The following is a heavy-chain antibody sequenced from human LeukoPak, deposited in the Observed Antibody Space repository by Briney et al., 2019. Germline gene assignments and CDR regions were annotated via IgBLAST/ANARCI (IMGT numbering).Heavy chain of an antibody. Sequence: SETLSLTCNVSGGSMRISHYYWGWIRQPPGKGLEWIGSIYHSGSTYYNPSLKSRVTISVDTSKNQFSLKLSSVTAADTAVYYCARLGDMIGKNWGQGTLVTVSS. CDR1: GGSMRISHYY. D-gene: IGHD3-16*01. CDR3: ARLGDMIGKN. CDR2: IYHSGST. V-gene: IGHV4-39*07. J-gene: IGHJ4*02.